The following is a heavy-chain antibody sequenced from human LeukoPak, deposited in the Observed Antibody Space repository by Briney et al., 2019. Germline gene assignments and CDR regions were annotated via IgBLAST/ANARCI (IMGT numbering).Heavy chain of an antibody. CDR2: IYYSGST. CDR3: ARAQKDSSGYYGYNYYYYMDV. CDR1: GGSISSYY. Sequence: PSETLSLTCTVPGGSISSYYWSSIRQPPGKGLEWSGYIYYSGSTNYNPSLKSRVTISVDTSKNHFSLKLSSVTAADTAVYYCARAQKDSSGYYGYNYYYYMDVWGKGTTVTVSS. D-gene: IGHD3-22*01. V-gene: IGHV4-59*01. J-gene: IGHJ6*03.